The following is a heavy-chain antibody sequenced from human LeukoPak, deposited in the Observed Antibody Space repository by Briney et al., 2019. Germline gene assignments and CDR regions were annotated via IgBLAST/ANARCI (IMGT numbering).Heavy chain of an antibody. Sequence: PSETLSLTCAVSGVSLDDYYWSWVRQTPGKGLEWIGEINHSGYTNDSPSLKSRVTLSIDTSRKQFSLNLRSVTVADAGIYYCTRMTTGHDYWGQGTLVTVSS. J-gene: IGHJ4*02. CDR1: GVSLDDYY. D-gene: IGHD4-17*01. CDR2: INHSGYT. V-gene: IGHV4-34*01. CDR3: TRMTTGHDY.